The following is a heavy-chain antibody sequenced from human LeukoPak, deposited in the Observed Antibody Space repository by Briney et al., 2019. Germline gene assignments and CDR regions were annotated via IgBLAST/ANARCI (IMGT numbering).Heavy chain of an antibody. J-gene: IGHJ3*02. V-gene: IGHV1-18*01. CDR3: ARDLGYSGSNDAFDI. CDR2: ISAYNGNT. CDR1: GYTFTSYG. Sequence: AASVKVSCKASGYTFTSYGISWVRQAPGQGLEWMGWISAYNGNTNYAQKLQGRVTMTTDTSTSTAYMELRSLRSDDTAVYYCARDLGYSGSNDAFDIWGQGTMVTVSS. D-gene: IGHD1-26*01.